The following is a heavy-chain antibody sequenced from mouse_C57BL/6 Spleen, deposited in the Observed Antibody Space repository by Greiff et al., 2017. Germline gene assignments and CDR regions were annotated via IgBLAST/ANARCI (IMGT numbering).Heavy chain of an antibody. CDR1: GFTFSSYA. CDR2: ISSGGDYT. V-gene: IGHV5-9-1*02. D-gene: IGHD1-1*01. Sequence: EVQGVESGEGLVKPGGSLKLSCAASGFTFSSYAMSWVRQTPEKRLEWVAYISSGGDYTYYVDTVKGRFTIHRDNARNTLYLQMSSLKSEDTAMYYWTGDGLRAAMDYWGQGTSVTVSS. CDR3: TGDGLRAAMDY. J-gene: IGHJ4*01.